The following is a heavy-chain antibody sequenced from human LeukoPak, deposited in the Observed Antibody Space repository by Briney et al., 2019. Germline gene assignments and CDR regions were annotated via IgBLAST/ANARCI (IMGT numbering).Heavy chain of an antibody. J-gene: IGHJ5*02. D-gene: IGHD4-11*01. CDR2: IRYDGSNK. Sequence: PGGSLRLSCAASGFTFSSYGMHWVRQAPGKGLEWAAFIRYDGSNKYYADSVKGRFTISRDNSKNTLYLQMNSLRAEDTAVYYCAKDDYSIDWFDPWGQGTLVTVSS. V-gene: IGHV3-30*02. CDR3: AKDDYSIDWFDP. CDR1: GFTFSSYG.